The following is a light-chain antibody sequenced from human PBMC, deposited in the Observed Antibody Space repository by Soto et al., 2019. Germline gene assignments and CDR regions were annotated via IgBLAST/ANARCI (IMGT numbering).Light chain of an antibody. CDR3: SSYTSSSTYV. J-gene: IGLJ1*01. Sequence: QSALTQPASVSGSPGQSITISCTGTSSDVGGYNYVSSYQQHPGKAPKLMIYAVSKRPSGVSNRFSGSKSGNTASLTISGLQAEDAADYYCSSYTSSSTYVFGTGTKLTVL. V-gene: IGLV2-14*01. CDR2: AVS. CDR1: SSDVGGYNY.